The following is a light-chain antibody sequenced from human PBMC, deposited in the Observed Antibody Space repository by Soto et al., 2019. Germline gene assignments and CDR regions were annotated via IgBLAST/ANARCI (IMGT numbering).Light chain of an antibody. CDR1: TGPVTSGHF. V-gene: IGLV7-46*01. Sequence: QAVVTQDPSLTVSPGETVTLTCGSTTGPVTSGHFPYWFQQKPGQAPRTLIYDTTSKHSWTPARFSGSLLGGKAALTLSGAEPEDEADYYCLLYYNGPRVFGGGTKVTVL. CDR2: DTT. CDR3: LLYYNGPRV. J-gene: IGLJ3*02.